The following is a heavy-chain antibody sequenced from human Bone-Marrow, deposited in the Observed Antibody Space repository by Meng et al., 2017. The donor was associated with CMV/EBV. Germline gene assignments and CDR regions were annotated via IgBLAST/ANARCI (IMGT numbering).Heavy chain of an antibody. Sequence: GKSLKISCAASGFTFRDYGMHWVRQAPGRGLEWVAFIRFDESEKYYGDSVTGRFTISRDNSKNTLYLQMSSLRGDDTALYYCAKGDMYMGYFDYWGQGTLVTVSS. D-gene: IGHD1-14*01. CDR2: IRFDESEK. V-gene: IGHV3-30*02. CDR1: GFTFRDYG. J-gene: IGHJ4*02. CDR3: AKGDMYMGYFDY.